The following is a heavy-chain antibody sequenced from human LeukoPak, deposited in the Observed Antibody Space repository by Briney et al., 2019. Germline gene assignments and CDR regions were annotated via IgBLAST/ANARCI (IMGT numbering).Heavy chain of an antibody. V-gene: IGHV1-2*02. CDR3: ALEPIALSI. D-gene: IGHD3-3*01. J-gene: IGHJ3*01. Sequence: ASVKVSCKASGDTFTGYYMHWVRQAPGQGLEWVGWINPSSGGSDYTQKFQGRVTMTCDTSISTGYIELSRLRSDDTAVYYCALEPIALSIWGQGTMVTVTS. CDR2: INPSSGGS. CDR1: GDTFTGYY.